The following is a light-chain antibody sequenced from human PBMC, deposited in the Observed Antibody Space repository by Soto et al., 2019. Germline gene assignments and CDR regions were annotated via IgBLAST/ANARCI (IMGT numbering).Light chain of an antibody. Sequence: SYVLTQPPSVSVAPGQTARITCGGNNIGRETVHWYQQKPGQAPVLVVHDDSDRPSGIPDRFSGSNSGTSASLAITGLQAEDEADYYCQSYDSSLSGYVFGTGTKLTVL. CDR2: DDS. V-gene: IGLV3-21*02. CDR3: QSYDSSLSGYV. CDR1: NIGRET. J-gene: IGLJ1*01.